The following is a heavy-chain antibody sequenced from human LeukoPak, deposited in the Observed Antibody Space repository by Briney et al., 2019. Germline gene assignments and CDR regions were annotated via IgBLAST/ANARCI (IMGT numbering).Heavy chain of an antibody. V-gene: IGHV4-30-2*01. Sequence: SQTLSLTCAVSGGSIGSRDYSWNWIRQPPGKGLEWIGSVYHGGTTYYNPSLKSRVSISEDRSNNQFFLKLSSVTAADTAMYFCARSPRGNYFDSWGEGTLVTVSS. CDR2: VYHGGTT. CDR1: GGSIGSRDYS. J-gene: IGHJ4*02. CDR3: ARSPRGNYFDS. D-gene: IGHD6-25*01.